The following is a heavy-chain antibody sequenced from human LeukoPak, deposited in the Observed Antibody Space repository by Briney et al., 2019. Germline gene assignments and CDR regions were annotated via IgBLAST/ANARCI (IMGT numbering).Heavy chain of an antibody. CDR1: GFTFSNAW. J-gene: IGHJ4*02. D-gene: IGHD2-21*01. CDR3: TTDSYFSYYFDY. V-gene: IGHV3-15*01. Sequence: PGGSLRLSCAASGFTFSNAWMSWVRQAPGKGLEWVGRIKSKTDGGTTDYAAPVKGRFTISRDYSKNTLYLQMNSLKTEDTAVYYCTTDSYFSYYFDYWGQGTLVTVSS. CDR2: IKSKTDGGTT.